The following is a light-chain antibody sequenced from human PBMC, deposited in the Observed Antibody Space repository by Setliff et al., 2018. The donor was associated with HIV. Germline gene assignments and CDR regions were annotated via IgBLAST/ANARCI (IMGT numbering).Light chain of an antibody. CDR2: KNN. J-gene: IGLJ1*01. CDR1: SSNIGTRD. CDR3: ASWDDSLSGRV. Sequence: QSVLTQPPSASGTPGQRVTISCSGSSSNIGTRDVYWYQHLPGTAPKLLINKNNQRPSGVPDRFSASKSGTSASLAISGLRSEDEADYYCASWDDSLSGRVFGTGTKVTVL. V-gene: IGLV1-47*01.